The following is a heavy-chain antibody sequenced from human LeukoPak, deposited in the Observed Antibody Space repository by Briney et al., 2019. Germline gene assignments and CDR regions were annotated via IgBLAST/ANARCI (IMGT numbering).Heavy chain of an antibody. J-gene: IGHJ4*02. CDR3: ARDGFGTGSN. Sequence: GGSLRLSCAVSGLSVINAWMDWVRQAPGKGLEWVANIKQDGSEKNYEDSVKGRFIISRDNAKNSLYLQMNTLRADDTAVYYCARDGFGTGSNWGQGTLVTVSS. D-gene: IGHD3-16*01. V-gene: IGHV3-7*03. CDR1: GLSVINAW. CDR2: IKQDGSEK.